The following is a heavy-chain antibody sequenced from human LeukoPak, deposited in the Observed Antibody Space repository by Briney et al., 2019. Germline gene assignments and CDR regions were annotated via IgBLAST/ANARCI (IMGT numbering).Heavy chain of an antibody. CDR3: AREGRMVSIYYYMDV. J-gene: IGHJ6*03. Sequence: SETLSLTCTVSGGSISSSSYYWGWIRQPPGKGLEWIGSTYYSGSTYYNPSLKSRVTISVDTSKNQFSLKLSSVTAADTAVYYCAREGRMVSIYYYMDVWGKGTTVTVSS. D-gene: IGHD2/OR15-2a*01. V-gene: IGHV4-39*02. CDR2: TYYSGST. CDR1: GGSISSSSYY.